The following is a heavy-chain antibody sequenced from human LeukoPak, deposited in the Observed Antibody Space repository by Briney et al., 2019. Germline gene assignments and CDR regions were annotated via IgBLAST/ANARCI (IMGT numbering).Heavy chain of an antibody. CDR1: GFTFSSQA. CDR3: AKAIPSKIAAAGAFDY. CDR2: ISGSGGST. Sequence: GGSLRLSCVVSGFTFSSQAMSWVRHIPGKGLEWVSAISGSGGSTYYADSVKGRFTISRDNSKNTLYLQMNSLRAEDTAVYYCAKAIPSKIAAAGAFDYWGQGTLVTVSS. V-gene: IGHV3-23*01. D-gene: IGHD6-13*01. J-gene: IGHJ4*02.